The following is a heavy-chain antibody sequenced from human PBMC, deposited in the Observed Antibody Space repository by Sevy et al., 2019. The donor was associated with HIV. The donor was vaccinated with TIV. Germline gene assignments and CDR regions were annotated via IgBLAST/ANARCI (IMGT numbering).Heavy chain of an antibody. CDR2: ISSSSNTI. CDR1: GFTFCGYS. V-gene: IGHV3-48*02. D-gene: IGHD1-26*01. J-gene: IGHJ4*02. Sequence: GGSLRLSCVASGFTFCGYSMNWVRQAPGKGLEWVSYISSSSNTIYYADSVKGRFTISRDNAKNSLYLQMNSLRDEDTAVYYCARDYSGSYYRFDYWGQGTLVTVSS. CDR3: ARDYSGSYYRFDY.